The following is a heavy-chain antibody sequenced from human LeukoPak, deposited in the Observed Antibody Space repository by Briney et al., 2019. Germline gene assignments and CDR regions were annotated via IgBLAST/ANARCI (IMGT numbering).Heavy chain of an antibody. CDR1: GGSISNYY. Sequence: SETLSLTCSVSGGSISNYYWSWIRQPPGKGLEWIGEINHSGSTNYNPSLKSRVTISVDTSKNQFSLKLSSVTAADTAVYYCARGSDGLLDYWGQGTLVTVSS. J-gene: IGHJ4*02. CDR2: INHSGST. CDR3: ARGSDGLLDY. V-gene: IGHV4-34*01. D-gene: IGHD5-24*01.